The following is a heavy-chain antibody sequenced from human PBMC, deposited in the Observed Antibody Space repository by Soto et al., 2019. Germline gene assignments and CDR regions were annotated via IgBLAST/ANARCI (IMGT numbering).Heavy chain of an antibody. Sequence: GGSLRLSCAASGFTFSTYWMSWVRQAPGKGLEWVANINQDGSEKYYVDSVKGRFSISRDNAKNSLFLQMNSLRAEDTAVYYCARDSRHKWLLDDAFDIWGLGVMVTVSS. V-gene: IGHV3-7*01. CDR1: GFTFSTYW. J-gene: IGHJ3*02. D-gene: IGHD3-22*01. CDR2: INQDGSEK. CDR3: ARDSRHKWLLDDAFDI.